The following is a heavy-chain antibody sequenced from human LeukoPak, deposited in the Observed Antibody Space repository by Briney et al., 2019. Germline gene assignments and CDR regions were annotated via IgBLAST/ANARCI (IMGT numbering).Heavy chain of an antibody. V-gene: IGHV1-46*01. J-gene: IGHJ4*02. CDR1: GYSFISYG. CDR3: AREYDSTSAFDY. Sequence: ASVKVSCKASGYSFISYGISWVRQAPGQGLEWMGIINPSGGSTNYAQKFQGRVTMTRDTSTSTVYMELSSLRSEDTAVYYCAREYDSTSAFDYWGQGTLVTVSS. D-gene: IGHD3-22*01. CDR2: INPSGGST.